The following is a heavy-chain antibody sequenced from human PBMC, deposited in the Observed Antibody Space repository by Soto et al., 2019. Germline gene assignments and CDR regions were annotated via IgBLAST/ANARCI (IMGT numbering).Heavy chain of an antibody. J-gene: IGHJ4*02. CDR2: LSYDGSNK. Sequence: PGGSLRLSCAASGFTFSSYGMHWVRQAPGKGLEWVAVLSYDGSNKYYADSVKGRFTISRDNSKNTLYLQMNSLRAEDTAVYYCAKEWLRSYFDYWGQGTLVTVSS. CDR1: GFTFSSYG. D-gene: IGHD5-12*01. CDR3: AKEWLRSYFDY. V-gene: IGHV3-30*18.